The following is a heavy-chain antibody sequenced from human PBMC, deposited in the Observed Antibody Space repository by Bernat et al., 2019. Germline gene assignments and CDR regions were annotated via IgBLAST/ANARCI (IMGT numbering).Heavy chain of an antibody. CDR3: AKDTGPNGNFDY. CDR2: IRYDGSNK. CDR1: GFTFSSYG. D-gene: IGHD4-11*01. V-gene: IGHV3-30*02. J-gene: IGHJ4*02. Sequence: QVQLVESGGGVVQPGGSLRLSCAASGFTFSSYGMHWVRQAPGKGLEWVAFIRYDGSNKYYADSVKGRFTISRDKSKNTLYLQMNSLRAEDTAVYYCAKDTGPNGNFDYWGQGTLVTVSS.